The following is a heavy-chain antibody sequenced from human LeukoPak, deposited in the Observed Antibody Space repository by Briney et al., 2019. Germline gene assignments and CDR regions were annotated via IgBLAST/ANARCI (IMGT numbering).Heavy chain of an antibody. CDR2: INTDGSST. D-gene: IGHD5-18*01. CDR3: ARDLKWIQIDY. CDR1: GFTFNAHW. J-gene: IGHJ4*02. Sequence: PGGSLRLSCAASGFTFNAHWMHWVRQAPGKGLVWVSRINTDGSSTDYADSVKGRFTTSRDNAKNTLYLQMNSLRAEDTAVYYCARDLKWIQIDYWGQGSLVTVSS. V-gene: IGHV3-74*01.